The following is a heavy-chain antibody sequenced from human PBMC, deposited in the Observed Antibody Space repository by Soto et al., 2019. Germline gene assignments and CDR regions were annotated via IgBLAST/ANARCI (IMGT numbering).Heavy chain of an antibody. CDR1: GGTFSSYA. V-gene: IGHV1-69*13. J-gene: IGHJ6*02. D-gene: IGHD3-10*01. Sequence: SVKVSCKSSGGTFSSYAISWVRQAPGQVPDGMGGTIPIFGTANYAQKFQGRVTMTADEATSTADMDLISLRSEHTAGYYCARNRVRDHYYYYGMHVSG. CDR3: ARNRVRDHYYYYGMHV. CDR2: TIPIFGTA.